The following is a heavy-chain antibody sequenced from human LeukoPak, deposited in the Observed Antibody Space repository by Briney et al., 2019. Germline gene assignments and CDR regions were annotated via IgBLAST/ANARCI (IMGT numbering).Heavy chain of an antibody. Sequence: GASVKVSCKASGYTCTSCGISWVRKAPAQGMEWIGWISAYNGNTNYAQKLQGRVTMTTDTSTSTAFMELRSLRSDDTAVYYCARADYEVLWGQGTLVTVS. CDR2: ISAYNGNT. CDR1: GYTCTSCG. D-gene: IGHD3-16*01. V-gene: IGHV1-18*01. J-gene: IGHJ4*02. CDR3: ARADYEVL.